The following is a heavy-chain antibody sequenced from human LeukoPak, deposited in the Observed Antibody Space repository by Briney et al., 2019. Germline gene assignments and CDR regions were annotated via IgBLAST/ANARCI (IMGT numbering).Heavy chain of an antibody. Sequence: QPWGVLRLSCAASGFSFNSYWMTWVRQAPGRGLEWVANINPAGSDTYYVDPVKGRFTISRDNAKNSLYLQMNSLRAEDTALYYCAKDIYHYYDSSGSDSPAFDYWGQGTLVTVSS. CDR1: GFSFNSYW. D-gene: IGHD3-22*01. V-gene: IGHV3-7*03. J-gene: IGHJ4*02. CDR3: AKDIYHYYDSSGSDSPAFDY. CDR2: INPAGSDT.